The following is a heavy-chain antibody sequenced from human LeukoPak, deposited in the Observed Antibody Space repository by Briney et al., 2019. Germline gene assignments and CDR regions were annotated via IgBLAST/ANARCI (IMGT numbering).Heavy chain of an antibody. CDR3: ARDRGITIFGVAGF. CDR2: LKEDVSAR. D-gene: IGHD3-3*01. V-gene: IGHV3-7*01. CDR1: GFSISSHW. Sequence: GGALRLSCVVSGFSISSHWMSWVHQAPGKGLEWVASLKEDVSARNLVDSVKGRFTISTDNAKNSLYLQMNSLRVEDTAVYYCARDRGITIFGVAGFWGQGALLTVSP. J-gene: IGHJ4*02.